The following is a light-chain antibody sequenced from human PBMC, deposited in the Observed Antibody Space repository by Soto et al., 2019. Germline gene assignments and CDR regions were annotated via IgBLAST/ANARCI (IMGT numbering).Light chain of an antibody. Sequence: EIVMTQSPGTLSLSPGDTATLSCRASQSLGSDLAWYQQKPGQAPRLLIFGASARPTGIPARISGSGSGTEFTLTISSLRSEDFAVYYCQQRGSWPPSITFGQGTRLENK. CDR1: QSLGSD. V-gene: IGKV3-15*01. CDR2: GAS. CDR3: QQRGSWPPSIT. J-gene: IGKJ5*01.